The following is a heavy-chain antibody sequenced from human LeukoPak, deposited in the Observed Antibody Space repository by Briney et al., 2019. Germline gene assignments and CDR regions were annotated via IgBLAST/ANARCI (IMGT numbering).Heavy chain of an antibody. D-gene: IGHD3-3*01. CDR1: GFTFRNYW. CDR2: ISGDGSTT. J-gene: IGHJ4*02. CDR3: AKDHYWSIDY. V-gene: IGHV3-74*01. Sequence: GGSLRLSCAVSGFTFRNYWMYWVRQAPGEALVWVSRISGDGSTTTYADTVKGRFTISRDIAKNTLYLQMNSLRAEDTGVYYCAKDHYWSIDYWGRGTLVTVSS.